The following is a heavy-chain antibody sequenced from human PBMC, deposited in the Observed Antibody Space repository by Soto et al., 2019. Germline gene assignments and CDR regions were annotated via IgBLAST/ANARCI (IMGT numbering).Heavy chain of an antibody. CDR1: GGSISSCDYY. CDR3: AREEGGRYCSSTSCSNYYYYYGMDV. Sequence: SETLSLTCTVSGGSISSCDYYWSWIRQPPVKGLEWIGYIYYSGSTYYNPSLKSRVTISVDTSKNQFSLKLSSVTAADTAVYYCAREEGGRYCSSTSCSNYYYYYGMDVWGQGTTVT. CDR2: IYYSGST. D-gene: IGHD2-2*01. V-gene: IGHV4-30-4*01. J-gene: IGHJ6*02.